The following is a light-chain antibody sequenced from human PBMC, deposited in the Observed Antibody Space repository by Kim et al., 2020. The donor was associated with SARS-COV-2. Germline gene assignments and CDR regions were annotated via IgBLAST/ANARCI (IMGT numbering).Light chain of an antibody. V-gene: IGLV3-19*01. Sequence: SSELTQDPAVSVALGQTVRLTCQGDSLRNYYATWYQQRPGQAPVLVLYGKYNRPSGIPDRFSGSASGNTASLTITGGQAEDEADYYCNSRDSRGDHVGFG. CDR1: SLRNYY. CDR2: GKY. J-gene: IGLJ3*02. CDR3: NSRDSRGDHVG.